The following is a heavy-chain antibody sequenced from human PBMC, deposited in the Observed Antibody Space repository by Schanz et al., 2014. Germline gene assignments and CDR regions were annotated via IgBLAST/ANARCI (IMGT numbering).Heavy chain of an antibody. CDR2: INTNTGNP. CDR1: GYTFTSYA. J-gene: IGHJ4*02. CDR3: ARGEANWGQY. V-gene: IGHV7-4-1*02. Sequence: QVQLVQSGSELKKPGASVKVSCKASGYTFTSYAMNWVRQAPGQGLEWVEWINTNTGNPTYAQGFTGRFVFSLDTSVSTAYLQISFLKADDTAVFFCARGEANWGQYWGQGTLVTVSS. D-gene: IGHD7-27*01.